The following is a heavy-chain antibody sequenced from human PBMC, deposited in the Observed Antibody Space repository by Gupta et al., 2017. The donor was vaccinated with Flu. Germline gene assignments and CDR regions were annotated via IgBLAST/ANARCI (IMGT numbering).Heavy chain of an antibody. V-gene: IGHV4-38-2*02. D-gene: IGHD6-13*01. CDR3: ARDGAYSSSWYRFWFDP. J-gene: IGHJ5*02. Sequence: QVQLQESGPGLVKPSETLSLTCAASGYSISSGYYWGWIRQPPGKGLEWIGSIYHGGSTYYNPSLKSRVTISVDTSKNQFSLKLSSVTAADTAVYYCARDGAYSSSWYRFWFDPWGQGTLVTVSS. CDR1: GYSISSGYY. CDR2: IYHGGST.